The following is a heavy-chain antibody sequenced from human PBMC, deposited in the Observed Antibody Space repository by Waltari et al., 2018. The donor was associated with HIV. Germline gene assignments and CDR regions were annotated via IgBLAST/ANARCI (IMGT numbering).Heavy chain of an antibody. CDR1: GFTFTSYY. V-gene: IGHV3-7*01. Sequence: EVQLVESGGGLVQPGGSLLLSCVASGFTFTSYYMSWVRQAPGEGLEWVANINQDGTKKFYVDSVKGRFTISRDNAKNSVYLQINSLRAEDSAIYYCARDLWPEDFWGQGTLVTVSS. CDR2: INQDGTKK. CDR3: ARDLWPEDF. J-gene: IGHJ4*02. D-gene: IGHD2-21*01.